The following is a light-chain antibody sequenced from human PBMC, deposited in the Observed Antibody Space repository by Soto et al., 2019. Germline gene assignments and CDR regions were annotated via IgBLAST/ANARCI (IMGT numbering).Light chain of an antibody. CDR2: DVS. V-gene: IGLV2-14*01. CDR1: SSDVGGYNY. CDR3: SSYTSSSTV. Sequence: ALTQPASVSGSPGQSITISCTGTSSDVGGYNYVSWYQQHPGKAPKLMIYDVSNWPSGVSNRFSGSKSGNTASLTISGLQAEDEADYYCSSYTSSSTVFGGGTQLTVL. J-gene: IGLJ7*01.